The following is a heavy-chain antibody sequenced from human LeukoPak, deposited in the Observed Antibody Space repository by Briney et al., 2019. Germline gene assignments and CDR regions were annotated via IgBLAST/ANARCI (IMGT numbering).Heavy chain of an antibody. Sequence: GGSLRLSCAASGFTVSDYYMSWIRQAPGKGLEWVSFISSSGTTINYADSVKGRFTISRDNAKNSLYLQMNSLRAEGTAVYYCARDPPPRSYDSNYWGQGTLVTVSS. CDR1: GFTVSDYY. CDR2: ISSSGTTI. V-gene: IGHV3-11*01. D-gene: IGHD3-3*01. J-gene: IGHJ4*02. CDR3: ARDPPPRSYDSNY.